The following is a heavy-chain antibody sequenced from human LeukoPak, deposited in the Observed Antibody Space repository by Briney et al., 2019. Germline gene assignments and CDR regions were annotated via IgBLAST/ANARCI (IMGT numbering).Heavy chain of an antibody. V-gene: IGHV4-59*13. CDR2: VYYSGST. CDR1: GGSINSYY. Sequence: SETLALTCSVSGGSINSYYWSCMPHPPARGREERRYVYYSGSTNYNPSLKSRVTISVDTSKNQFSLTLTSVTAADTAHYYCARTDFRSSYGWFDYWGQGTLVTVSS. CDR3: ARTDFRSSYGWFDY. D-gene: IGHD2/OR15-2a*01. J-gene: IGHJ5*01.